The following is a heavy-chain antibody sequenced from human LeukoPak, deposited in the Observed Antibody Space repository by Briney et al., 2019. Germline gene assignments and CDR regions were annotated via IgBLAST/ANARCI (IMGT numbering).Heavy chain of an antibody. J-gene: IGHJ2*01. D-gene: IGHD1-14*01. V-gene: IGHV4-59*01. CDR1: GGSISSYY. CDR3: ATGPITHWYFDL. CDR2: IYYSGST. Sequence: SETLSLTCTVSGGSISSYYWSWIRQPPGKGLEWIGYIYYSGSTNYNPSLKSRVTISVDTSKNQFSLKLSSVTAADTAVYYCATGPITHWYFDLWGRGTLVTVSS.